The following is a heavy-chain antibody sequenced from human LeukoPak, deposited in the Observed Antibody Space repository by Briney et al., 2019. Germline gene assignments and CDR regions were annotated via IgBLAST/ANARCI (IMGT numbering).Heavy chain of an antibody. CDR1: GYSISSGYY. Sequence: SETLSLTCTVSGYSISSGYYWGWIRQPPGKGLEWIGSIYHSGSTYYNPSLKSRVTISVDTSKNQFSLKLSSVTAADTAVYYCARGGSSYYYYYYMDVWGKGTTVTVSS. J-gene: IGHJ6*03. D-gene: IGHD6-6*01. V-gene: IGHV4-38-2*02. CDR3: ARGGSSYYYYYYMDV. CDR2: IYHSGST.